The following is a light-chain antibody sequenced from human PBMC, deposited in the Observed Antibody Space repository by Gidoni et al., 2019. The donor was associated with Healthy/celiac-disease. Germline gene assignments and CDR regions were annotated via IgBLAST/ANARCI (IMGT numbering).Light chain of an antibody. Sequence: SLSAAVGDRVTITCRARQNSSSYLNWYQQQPGKAPKLLIYAASSLQSGVPSRFSGSGSGTDFTLTISSLQHEDFATYYCQQSYSTTPYTFGQGTKLEIK. CDR2: AAS. J-gene: IGKJ2*01. V-gene: IGKV1-39*01. CDR3: QQSYSTTPYT. CDR1: QNSSSY.